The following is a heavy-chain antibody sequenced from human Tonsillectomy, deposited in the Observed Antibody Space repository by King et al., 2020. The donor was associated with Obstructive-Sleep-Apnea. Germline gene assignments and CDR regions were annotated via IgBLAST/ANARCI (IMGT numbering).Heavy chain of an antibody. Sequence: VQLVESGGGVVQPGRSLRLSCAASGFTFSTFAMHWVRQAPGRGLEWVAVISFDGTNKYYADSVKGRFTISRDNSKNTLYLQMNSLRAEDTAVYYCAKDLGSSGWYPTYYYYGMDVWGQGTTVTVSS. CDR3: AKDLGSSGWYPTYYYYGMDV. CDR2: ISFDGTNK. J-gene: IGHJ6*02. D-gene: IGHD6-19*01. CDR1: GFTFSTFA. V-gene: IGHV3-30*04.